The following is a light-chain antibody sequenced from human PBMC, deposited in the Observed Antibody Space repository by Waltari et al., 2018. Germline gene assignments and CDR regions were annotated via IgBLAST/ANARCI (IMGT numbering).Light chain of an antibody. CDR2: WAS. J-gene: IGKJ2*01. CDR1: QSVSDW. V-gene: IGKV4-1*01. CDR3: QQYYTAPYT. Sequence: IQMTQSPSTLSASVGDRVTITCRASQSVSDWVAWYQQNPGQPLKLFFYWASSRESGVPDRFSGSGSGTDFTLTIGSLQAEDVAVYYCQQYYTAPYTFGQGTKLEIK.